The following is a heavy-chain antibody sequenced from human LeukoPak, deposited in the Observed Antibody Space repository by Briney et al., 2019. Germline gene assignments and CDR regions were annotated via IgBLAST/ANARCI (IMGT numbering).Heavy chain of an antibody. CDR3: ARVRLEYGFDY. CDR1: GYSISSGYY. V-gene: IGHV4-38-2*02. J-gene: IGHJ4*02. CDR2: IYHSGST. Sequence: SETLSLTCTVSGYSISSGYYWGWIRQPPGKGLEWIGSIYHSGSTYYNPSLKSRVTISVDTSKNQFSLKLSSVTAADTAVYYCARVRLEYGFDYWAREPWSPSPQ. D-gene: IGHD1-1*01.